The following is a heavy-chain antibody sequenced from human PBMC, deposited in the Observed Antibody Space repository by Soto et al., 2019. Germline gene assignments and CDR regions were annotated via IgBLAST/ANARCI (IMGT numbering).Heavy chain of an antibody. D-gene: IGHD2-2*01. CDR3: ARHIIYCISTSCYGGRWFDP. Sequence: SETLSLTCTVSGGSISSSSYYWGWIRQPPGKGLEWIGSIYYSGSTYYNQSLKSRVTISVDTSKNQFSLKLSSVTAEDTAVYYFARHIIYCISTSCYGGRWFDPWGQGTLVTVSS. V-gene: IGHV4-39*01. CDR2: IYYSGST. J-gene: IGHJ5*02. CDR1: GGSISSSSYY.